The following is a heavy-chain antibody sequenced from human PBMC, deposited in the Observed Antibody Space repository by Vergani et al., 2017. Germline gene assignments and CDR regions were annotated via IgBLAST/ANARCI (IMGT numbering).Heavy chain of an antibody. CDR3: ARNRDGVWWLPRF. CDR2: IWYDGSNK. Sequence: QVQLVESGGGVVQPGRSLRLSCAASGFTFSSYGMHWVRQAPGKGLEWVAVIWYDGSNKYYADSVKGRFTISRDNSKNTLYLQMNSLRAEDTAVYYCARNRDGVWWLPRFWGQGTLVTVSS. D-gene: IGHD5-12*01. V-gene: IGHV3-33*01. J-gene: IGHJ4*02. CDR1: GFTFSSYG.